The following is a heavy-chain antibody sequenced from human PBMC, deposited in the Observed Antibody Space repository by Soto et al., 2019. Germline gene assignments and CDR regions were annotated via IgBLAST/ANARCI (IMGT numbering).Heavy chain of an antibody. V-gene: IGHV1-69*13. J-gene: IGHJ4*02. D-gene: IGHD6-6*01. CDR1: GGTFSSYA. CDR3: ARVYSSSPTKSKPEYYFDY. Sequence: GASVKVSCKASGGTFSSYAISWVRQAPGQGLEWMGGIIPIFGTANYAQKFQGRVTITADESTSTAYMELSSPRSEDTAVYYCARVYSSSPTKSKPEYYFDYWGQGTLVTVSS. CDR2: IIPIFGTA.